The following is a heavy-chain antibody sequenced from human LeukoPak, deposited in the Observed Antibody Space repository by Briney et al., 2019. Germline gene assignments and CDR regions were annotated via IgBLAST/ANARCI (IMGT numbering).Heavy chain of an antibody. D-gene: IGHD5-18*01. CDR1: GFIFSRYN. CDR3: ARGFGYCEYICAY. CDR2: ISSSSEYI. V-gene: IGHV3-21*01. J-gene: IGHJ4*02. Sequence: GGSLRLSCAVSGFIFSRYNMNWVRQAPGKGLEWVSSISSSSEYIYYADSVKGRFTISRDNAKHSLLLQMNSLRAEDTAVYYCARGFGYCEYICAYWGQGTLVTVSS.